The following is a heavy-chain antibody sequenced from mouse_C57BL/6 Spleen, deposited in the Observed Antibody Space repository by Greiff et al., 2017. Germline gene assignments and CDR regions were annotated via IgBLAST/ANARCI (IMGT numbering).Heavy chain of an antibody. V-gene: IGHV1-82*01. CDR1: GYAFSSSW. CDR2: IYPGDGDT. CDR3: ANYYYGSRGYYFDY. D-gene: IGHD1-1*01. J-gene: IGHJ2*01. Sequence: QVQLKHSGPELVKPGASVKISCKASGYAFSSSWMNWVKQRPGKGLEWIGRIYPGDGDTNYNGKFKGKATLTADKSSSTAYMQLSSLTSEDSAVYFCANYYYGSRGYYFDYWGQGTTLTVSS.